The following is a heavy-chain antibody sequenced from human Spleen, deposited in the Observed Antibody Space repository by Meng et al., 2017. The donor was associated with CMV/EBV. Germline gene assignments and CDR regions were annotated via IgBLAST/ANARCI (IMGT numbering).Heavy chain of an antibody. CDR3: ARGGSYGDAFDI. CDR2: IYSGGST. Sequence: GESLKISCAGSGFTISSSYISWVRQAPGKGLEWVSVIYSGGSTYYADSVKGRFTISRDNSKNTLYLQMNSLRAEDTAVYYCARGGSYGDAFDIWGQGTMVTVSS. D-gene: IGHD1-26*01. CDR1: GFTISSSY. J-gene: IGHJ3*02. V-gene: IGHV3-53*01.